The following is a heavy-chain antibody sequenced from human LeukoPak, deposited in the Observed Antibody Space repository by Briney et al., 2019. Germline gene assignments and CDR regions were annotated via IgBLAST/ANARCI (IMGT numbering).Heavy chain of an antibody. CDR2: IIPIFGTA. CDR3: ARRTYYYDSSGYL. Sequence: GASVQVSCKASGGTFSSYAISWVRQAPGQGLEWMGGIIPIFGTANYAQKFQGRVTITAGESTSTAYMELSSLRSEDTAVYYCARRTYYYDSSGYLWGQGTLVTVSS. J-gene: IGHJ4*02. V-gene: IGHV1-69*13. CDR1: GGTFSSYA. D-gene: IGHD3-22*01.